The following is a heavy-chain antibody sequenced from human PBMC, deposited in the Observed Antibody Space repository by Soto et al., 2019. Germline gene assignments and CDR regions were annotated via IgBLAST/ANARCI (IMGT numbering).Heavy chain of an antibody. CDR2: IYSGGST. Sequence: GGSLRLSCAASGFTVSSNYMSWVRQAPGKGLEWVSVIYSGGSTYYADSVKGRFTISRDNSKNTLYLQMNSLRAEDTAVYYCARGWGSGSSYYFDYWGQGTLVTVSS. V-gene: IGHV3-53*01. J-gene: IGHJ4*02. CDR3: ARGWGSGSSYYFDY. D-gene: IGHD3-10*01. CDR1: GFTVSSNY.